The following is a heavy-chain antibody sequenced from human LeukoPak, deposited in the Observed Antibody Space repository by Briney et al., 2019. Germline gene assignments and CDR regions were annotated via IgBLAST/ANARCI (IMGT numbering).Heavy chain of an antibody. CDR3: ARGRDWFAP. CDR2: IIPILATA. Sequence: SVKVSFKASGGTFSSYAISWVRQAPGQGLEWMGGIIPILATAKYAQEFQGRVTISTDESTTTAYMEMSSLRSADTAVYYFARGRDWFAPWGQGTLVTVSS. J-gene: IGHJ5*02. V-gene: IGHV1-69*05. CDR1: GGTFSSYA.